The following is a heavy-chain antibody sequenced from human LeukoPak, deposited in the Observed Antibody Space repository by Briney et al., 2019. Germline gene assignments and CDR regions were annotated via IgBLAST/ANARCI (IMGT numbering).Heavy chain of an antibody. D-gene: IGHD6-13*01. Sequence: SGPTLVNPTQTLTLTCTFSGFSLSTSGMCVSWIRQPPGEALEWLARIDWDDDKYYSASLKARLTISKDTSRNQVVLTMTNMDPADTATYYCARILAPYNSRYAFDIWGQGTMVTVSS. CDR3: ARILAPYNSRYAFDI. CDR2: IDWDDDK. CDR1: GFSLSTSGMC. J-gene: IGHJ3*02. V-gene: IGHV2-70*11.